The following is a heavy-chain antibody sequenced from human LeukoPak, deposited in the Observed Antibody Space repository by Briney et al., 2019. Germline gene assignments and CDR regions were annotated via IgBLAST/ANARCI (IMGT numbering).Heavy chain of an antibody. CDR2: ISYDGSNK. Sequence: GRSLRLSCAASGFTFSSYAMYWVRQAPGKGLEWVAVISYDGSNKYYADSVKGRFTISRDNSKNTLYLQMNSLRAEDTAVYYCARDQGLNWFDPWGQGTLVTVSS. CDR1: GFTFSSYA. V-gene: IGHV3-30*01. J-gene: IGHJ5*02. CDR3: ARDQGLNWFDP.